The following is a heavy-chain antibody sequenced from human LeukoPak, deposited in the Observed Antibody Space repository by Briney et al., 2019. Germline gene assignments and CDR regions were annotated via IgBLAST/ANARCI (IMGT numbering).Heavy chain of an antibody. J-gene: IGHJ5*02. CDR2: FYHSGST. Sequence: SETLSLTCTVSGYSISSGYFWGWIRQPPGKGLEWIGSFYHSGSTYYNPSLKSRVTISVDTSKNQFSLKLSSVTAADTAVYYCARDSSGWYEGWLDWFDPWGQGTLVTVSS. V-gene: IGHV4-38-2*02. CDR3: ARDSSGWYEGWLDWFDP. D-gene: IGHD6-19*01. CDR1: GYSISSGYF.